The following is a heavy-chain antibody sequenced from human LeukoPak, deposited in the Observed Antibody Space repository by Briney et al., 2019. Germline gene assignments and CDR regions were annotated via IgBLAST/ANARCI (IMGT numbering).Heavy chain of an antibody. V-gene: IGHV4-59*08. D-gene: IGHD2-2*01. CDR3: ARVWGDIVVVPAAFDP. J-gene: IGHJ5*02. Sequence: SETLSLTCTVNSGSFSGYYWSWIRQPPGKGLEWIGYIYYSGSTNYNPSLKSRVTISVDTSKNQFSLKLSSVTAADTAVYYCARVWGDIVVVPAAFDPWGQGTLVTVSS. CDR2: IYYSGST. CDR1: SGSFSGYY.